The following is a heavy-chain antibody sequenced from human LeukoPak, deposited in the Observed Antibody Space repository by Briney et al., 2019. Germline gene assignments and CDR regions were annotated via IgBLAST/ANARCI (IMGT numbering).Heavy chain of an antibody. D-gene: IGHD3-10*01. J-gene: IGHJ6*02. CDR2: IDPSDSYT. CDR1: GYSFTSYW. V-gene: IGHV5-10-1*01. CDR3: ARQLRVVTMVRGVITYYYGMDV. Sequence: GESLKISCKGSGYSFTSYWISWVRQMPGKGLEWMGRIDPSDSYTNYSPSFQGHVTISADKSISTAYRQWSSLKASDTAMYYCARQLRVVTMVRGVITYYYGMDVWGQGTTVTVSS.